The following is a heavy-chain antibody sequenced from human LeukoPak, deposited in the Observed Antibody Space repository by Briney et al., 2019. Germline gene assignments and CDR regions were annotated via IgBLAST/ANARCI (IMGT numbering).Heavy chain of an antibody. Sequence: PGXXLRLSCAASGFTFSSYEMNWVRQAPGKGVEWVSYISSSGSTIYYADCVKGGFTISRDNAKNSMYLQMNRVRGEDTAVYYCARSYDYVWGSYRRPFDYWGQGTLVTVSS. CDR1: GFTFSSYE. CDR2: ISSSGSTI. V-gene: IGHV3-48*03. CDR3: ARSYDYVWGSYRRPFDY. J-gene: IGHJ4*02. D-gene: IGHD3-16*02.